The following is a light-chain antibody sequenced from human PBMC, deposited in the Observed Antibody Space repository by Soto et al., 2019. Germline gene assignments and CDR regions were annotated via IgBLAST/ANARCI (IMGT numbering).Light chain of an antibody. CDR1: ETVATN. J-gene: IGKJ1*01. Sequence: EVVMTQSPAPLSVSPGERATLSCWASETVATNLAWYQQKPGQAPRLIISGASTRATGIPARFSSSGSGTECTLIISSLQSEDAAVYYCQQYNSWLWTLGQGTKVDIK. CDR2: GAS. CDR3: QQYNSWLWT. V-gene: IGKV3-15*01.